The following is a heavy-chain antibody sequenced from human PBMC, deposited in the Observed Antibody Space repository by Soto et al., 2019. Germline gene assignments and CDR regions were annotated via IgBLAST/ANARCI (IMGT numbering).Heavy chain of an antibody. CDR1: AFTFNNYA. Sequence: EVQLLESGGGLVQPGGSLSLSCAASAFTFNNYAMSWVRQAPGKGLEWVSGIGGSGRTTYYADSVKGRFTISRDNSNNTLFLQMNSLRAQDTAVYYCAKSRYSDSSGDFYDYWGQGTLVTVSS. CDR3: AKSRYSDSSGDFYDY. J-gene: IGHJ4*02. CDR2: IGGSGRTT. V-gene: IGHV3-23*01. D-gene: IGHD3-22*01.